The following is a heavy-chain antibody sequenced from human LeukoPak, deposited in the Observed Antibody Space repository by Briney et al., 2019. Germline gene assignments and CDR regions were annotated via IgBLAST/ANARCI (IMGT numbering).Heavy chain of an antibody. CDR1: GYRFTSYW. J-gene: IGHJ3*02. Sequence: GESLKISCKGSGYRFTSYWIGWVRQMPGKGLEWMGIIYPGDSDTRYSPSFQGQVTISADKSISTAYLQWSSLKASDTAMYYCARPVVPAANAFDIWGQGTMVTVSS. CDR3: ARPVVPAANAFDI. D-gene: IGHD2-2*01. V-gene: IGHV5-51*01. CDR2: IYPGDSDT.